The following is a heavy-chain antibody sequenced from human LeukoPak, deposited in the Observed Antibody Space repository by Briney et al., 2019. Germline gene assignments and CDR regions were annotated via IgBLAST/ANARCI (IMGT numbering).Heavy chain of an antibody. CDR3: ARRAYTTTRKFDS. J-gene: IGHJ4*02. Sequence: PSETLSLTCAVYGGSFSGYQWTWIRQPPGKGLEWIGEINHSGSTNYNPSLKSRVTISVDTSKNQFSLKLSSVTAADTAVYYCARRAYTTTRKFDSWGQGTLATVSS. CDR1: GGSFSGYQ. V-gene: IGHV4-34*01. CDR2: INHSGST. D-gene: IGHD2-2*01.